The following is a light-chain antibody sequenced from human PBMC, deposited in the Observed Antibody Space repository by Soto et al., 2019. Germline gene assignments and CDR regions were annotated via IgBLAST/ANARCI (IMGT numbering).Light chain of an antibody. J-gene: IGLJ1*01. CDR3: CSYAGSSTLYV. Sequence: QSALAQPASVSGSPGQSITISCTGTSSDVGSYNLVSWYQQHPGKAPKLMIYEGSKRPSGVSNRFSGSKSGNTASLTISGLQAEDEADYDCCSYAGSSTLYVFGTGTKV. CDR2: EGS. V-gene: IGLV2-23*01. CDR1: SSDVGSYNL.